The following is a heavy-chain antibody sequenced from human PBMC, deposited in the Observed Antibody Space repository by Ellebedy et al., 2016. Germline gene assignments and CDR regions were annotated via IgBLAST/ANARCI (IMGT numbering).Heavy chain of an antibody. CDR1: GFTFSDYY. D-gene: IGHD3-16*01. Sequence: ESLKISXAASGFTFSDYYMSWIRQAPGKGLEWIGSIYHSGGTRYNPSLKSRVTISADTSKSQFSLKLTSVTAADTAVYYCARFLYTSAYTNWFDPWGQGTLVTVSS. CDR3: ARFLYTSAYTNWFDP. J-gene: IGHJ5*02. CDR2: IYHSGGT. V-gene: IGHV4-38-2*01.